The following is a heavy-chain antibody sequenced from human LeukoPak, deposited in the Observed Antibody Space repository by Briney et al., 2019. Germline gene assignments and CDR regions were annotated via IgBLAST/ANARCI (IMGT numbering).Heavy chain of an antibody. D-gene: IGHD3-22*01. V-gene: IGHV4-59*01. J-gene: IGHJ4*02. CDR3: ARDHYYDSSGYTFGY. CDR2: IYSSGST. CDR1: GGSISNYY. Sequence: SENLSLTCTVSGGSISNYYWSWIRQPPGKGLEWIGYIYSSGSTNYNPSLKGRVTISVDTSKNQFSLKLSTVTAADTAMYYCARDHYYDSSGYTFGYWGQGTLVTVSS.